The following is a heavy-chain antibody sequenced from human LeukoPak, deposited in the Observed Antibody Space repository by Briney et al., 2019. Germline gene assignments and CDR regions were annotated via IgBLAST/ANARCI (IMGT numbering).Heavy chain of an antibody. V-gene: IGHV7-4-1*02. CDR2: INTNTGDP. D-gene: IGHD2-8*01. CDR1: GYTFTSYA. CDR3: ARVGCINGVCYRNDY. Sequence: ASVKVSCKASGYTFTSYAMNWVRQAPGQGLEWMGWINTNTGDPTYAQGSTGRFVFSLDTSVSTAYLQISSLTAEDTAVYYCARVGCINGVCYRNDYWGQGTLVTVSS. J-gene: IGHJ4*02.